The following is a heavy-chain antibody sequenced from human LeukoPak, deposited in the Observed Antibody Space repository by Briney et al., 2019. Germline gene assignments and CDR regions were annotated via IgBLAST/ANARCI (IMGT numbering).Heavy chain of an antibody. CDR3: AGSIAVAGRYYYYGMDV. J-gene: IGHJ6*02. D-gene: IGHD6-19*01. CDR1: GYTFTSYG. V-gene: IGHV1-18*01. Sequence: GASVKVSCKASGYTFTSYGISWVRQAPGQGLEGMGWSSAYNGNTNYAQKLQGRVTMTTDTSTSTAYMELRSLRSDDTAVYYCAGSIAVAGRYYYYGMDVWGQGTTVTVSS. CDR2: SSAYNGNT.